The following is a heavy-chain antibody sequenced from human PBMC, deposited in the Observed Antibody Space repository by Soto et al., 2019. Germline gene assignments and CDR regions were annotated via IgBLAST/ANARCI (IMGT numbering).Heavy chain of an antibody. CDR3: ARDWDIVILSVPIPNYNYGMDV. CDR2: ISSRSDTL. CDR1: GFTFSAYA. D-gene: IGHD2-15*01. V-gene: IGHV3-48*02. Sequence: PGGSLRLSCEGSGFTFSAYAMNWVRQAPGKGLEWVSYISSRSDTLYYADSVKGRFTISRDNAKNSVYLQVNNLRDEDTAVYYCARDWDIVILSVPIPNYNYGMDVWGQGTTATVSS. J-gene: IGHJ6*02.